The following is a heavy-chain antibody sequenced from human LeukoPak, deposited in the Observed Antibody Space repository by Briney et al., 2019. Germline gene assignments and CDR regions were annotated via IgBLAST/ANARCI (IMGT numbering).Heavy chain of an antibody. CDR2: ISYDGSNK. D-gene: IGHD3-10*01. Sequence: SCKASGYTFTSYGISWVRQAPGKGLEWVAVISYDGSNKYYADSVKGRFTISRDNSKNTLYLQMNSLRAEDTAVYYCARGSGSGSYDFDYWGQGTLVTVSS. V-gene: IGHV3-30-3*01. J-gene: IGHJ4*02. CDR3: ARGSGSGSYDFDY. CDR1: GYTFTSYG.